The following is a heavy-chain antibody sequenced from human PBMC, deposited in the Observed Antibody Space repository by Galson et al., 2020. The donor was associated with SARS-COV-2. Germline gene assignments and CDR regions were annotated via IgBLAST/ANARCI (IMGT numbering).Heavy chain of an antibody. CDR1: GGSISSSYW. J-gene: IGHJ3*02. CDR3: ATRGGRGLDAFDI. CDR2: IYYSGTT. Sequence: SETLSLTCALSGGSISSSYWWSWVRQPPGKGLNWIGDIYYSGTTNYNPSLKSRVTISVDTSKNQFSLKLNSVNAADTAVYYCATRGGRGLDAFDIWVQGTMVTVSS. V-gene: IGHV4-4*02. D-gene: IGHD1-26*01.